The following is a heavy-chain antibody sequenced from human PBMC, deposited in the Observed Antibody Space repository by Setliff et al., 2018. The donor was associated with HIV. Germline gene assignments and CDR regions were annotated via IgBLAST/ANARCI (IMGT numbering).Heavy chain of an antibody. V-gene: IGHV4-34*01. Sequence: SETLSLTCAVYGGSFSDYSWNWVRQPPGKGLEWIGEINHSGSTNSNPSLKSRVTISVDTSKNQFSLRLTYVTAADTALYYCARATGPTYYFDFWAQGTLVTVSS. CDR2: INHSGST. J-gene: IGHJ4*02. CDR3: ARATGPTYYFDF. CDR1: GGSFSDYS.